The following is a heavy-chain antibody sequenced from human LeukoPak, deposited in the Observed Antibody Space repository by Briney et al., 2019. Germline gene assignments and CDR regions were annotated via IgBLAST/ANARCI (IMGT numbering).Heavy chain of an antibody. CDR3: AKGADDFWSGYHPSDAFDI. CDR1: GFTFCSYS. Sequence: GGSLRLSCAASGFTFCSYSMNWVRQAPGKGLEWVSSISSSSSYIYYADSVKGRFTISRDNSKNTLYLQMNSLRAEDTAVYYCAKGADDFWSGYHPSDAFDIWGQGTMVTVSS. J-gene: IGHJ3*02. CDR2: ISSSSSYI. V-gene: IGHV3-21*04. D-gene: IGHD3-3*01.